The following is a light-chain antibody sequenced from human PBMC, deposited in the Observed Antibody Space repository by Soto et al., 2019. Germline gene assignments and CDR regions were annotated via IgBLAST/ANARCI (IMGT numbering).Light chain of an antibody. V-gene: IGLV4-69*01. CDR1: SGHRNYA. CDR2: VNIDGSH. Sequence: QSVLTQSPSASASLGASVTLTCTLSSGHRNYAIAWHQQQPEMGPRYLMKVNIDGSHNKGDGIPDRFSGSSSGAERYLTISSLQSEDEADYYCQTWGTGIRVFGGGTKLTLL. CDR3: QTWGTGIRV. J-gene: IGLJ2*01.